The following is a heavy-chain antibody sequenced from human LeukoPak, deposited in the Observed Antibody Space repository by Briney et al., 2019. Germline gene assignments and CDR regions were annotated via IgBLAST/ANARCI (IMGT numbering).Heavy chain of an antibody. V-gene: IGHV3-21*01. J-gene: IGHJ4*02. CDR1: GFTFSSYS. CDR2: ITSSSSYI. D-gene: IGHD6-19*01. Sequence: GRSLRLSCAASGFTFSSYSMNWVRHAPGKGLEWVSSITSSSSYIYYADSVKGRFTISRDNAKNSLYLQMNRLRAEDTVVYCCAREHLSVAGTYFHWGQGTLVTVSS. CDR3: AREHLSVAGTYFH.